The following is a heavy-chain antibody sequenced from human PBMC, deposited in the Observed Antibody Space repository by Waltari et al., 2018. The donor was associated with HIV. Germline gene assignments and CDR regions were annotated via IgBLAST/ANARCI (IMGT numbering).Heavy chain of an antibody. Sequence: QVQLQESGPGLVKPSQTLSLTCTVSGGSISSGNYYWNWIRQPAGKGLEWIGRIYTSWSTNYNPSLKSRVTIAVDTSKNQFSLKLSSVTAADTAVYYCAREDTAMVYYFDYWGQGTLVTVSS. CDR2: IYTSWST. V-gene: IGHV4-61*02. CDR1: GGSISSGNYY. D-gene: IGHD5-18*01. CDR3: AREDTAMVYYFDY. J-gene: IGHJ4*02.